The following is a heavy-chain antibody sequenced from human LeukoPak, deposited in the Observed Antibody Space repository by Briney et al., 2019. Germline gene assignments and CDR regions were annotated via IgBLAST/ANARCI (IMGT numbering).Heavy chain of an antibody. J-gene: IGHJ6*03. CDR3: ARVRPYYMDV. Sequence: ASVKVSCKASGYTFTGYYMHWVRQAPGQGLEWMGWINPNSGGTNYQGRVTMTRDTSISTAYMELSRLRSDDTAVYYCARVRPYYMDVWGKGTTVTVSS. CDR1: GYTFTGYY. CDR2: INPNSGGT. V-gene: IGHV1-2*02.